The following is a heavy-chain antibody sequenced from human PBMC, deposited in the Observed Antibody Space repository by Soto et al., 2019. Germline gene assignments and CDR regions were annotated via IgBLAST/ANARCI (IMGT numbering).Heavy chain of an antibody. CDR3: ARAFGDYEGDYYYYYMDV. D-gene: IGHD4-17*01. CDR2: IYSGGST. V-gene: IGHV3-53*04. J-gene: IGHJ6*03. CDR1: GFTVSSNY. Sequence: GGSLRLSCAASGFTVSSNYMSWVRQAPGKGLEWVSVIYSGGSTYYADSVKGRFTISRHNSKNTLYLQMNSLRAEDTAVYYCARAFGDYEGDYYYYYMDVWGKGTAVTV.